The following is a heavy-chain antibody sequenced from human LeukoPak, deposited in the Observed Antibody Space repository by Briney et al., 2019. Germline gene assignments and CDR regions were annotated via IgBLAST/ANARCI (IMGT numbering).Heavy chain of an antibody. J-gene: IGHJ5*02. CDR3: ARTKDCNWFDP. D-gene: IGHD2-21*02. V-gene: IGHV3-33*01. CDR2: IWYDGSNK. CDR1: GFTFSSYG. Sequence: PGGSLRLSCAASGFTFSSYGMHWVHQAPGKGLEWVAVIWYDGSNKYYADSVKGRFTISRDNSKNTLYLQMNSLRAEDTAVYYCARTKDCNWFDPWGQGTLVTVSS.